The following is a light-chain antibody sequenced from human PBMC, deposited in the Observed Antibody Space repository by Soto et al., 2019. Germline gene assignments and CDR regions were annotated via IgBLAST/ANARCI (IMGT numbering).Light chain of an antibody. Sequence: DIVMTQSPATLSVSPGERATLSCRASQSVSSNLAWYQQKPGQAPRLLIYGASTRATGIPARFSGSGSGTEFTLTISSLQSEDFAVYYCQQYNNWRTFGQGTKVEI. CDR1: QSVSSN. CDR3: QQYNNWRT. CDR2: GAS. V-gene: IGKV3-15*01. J-gene: IGKJ1*01.